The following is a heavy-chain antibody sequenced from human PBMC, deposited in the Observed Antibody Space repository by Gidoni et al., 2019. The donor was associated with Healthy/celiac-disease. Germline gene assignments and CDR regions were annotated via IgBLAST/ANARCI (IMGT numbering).Heavy chain of an antibody. J-gene: IGHJ4*02. CDR3: AREYGDRGGYDY. V-gene: IGHV3-33*01. CDR1: GFTFSSYG. D-gene: IGHD4-17*01. Sequence: QVQLVESGGGVVQPGRSLRLSCAASGFTFSSYGMHWVRQAPGKGLEWVAVIWYDGSNKYYADSVKGRFTISRDNSKNTLYLQMNSRRAEDTAVYYCAREYGDRGGYDYWGQGTLVTVSS. CDR2: IWYDGSNK.